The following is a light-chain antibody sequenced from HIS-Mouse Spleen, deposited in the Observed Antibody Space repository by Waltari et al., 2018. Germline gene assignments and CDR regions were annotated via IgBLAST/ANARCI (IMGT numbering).Light chain of an antibody. CDR3: AAWDDSLSGPV. J-gene: IGLJ3*02. CDR1: SSNIGSNY. CDR2: RNN. Sequence: QSVLTQPPSASGTPGQRVTISCSGSSSNIGSNYVYWYQQLPGTAPKLLSYRNNHRPSGVPDRFSCSKSGTSASLAISGLRSEDEADYYCAAWDDSLSGPVFGGGTKLTVL. V-gene: IGLV1-47*01.